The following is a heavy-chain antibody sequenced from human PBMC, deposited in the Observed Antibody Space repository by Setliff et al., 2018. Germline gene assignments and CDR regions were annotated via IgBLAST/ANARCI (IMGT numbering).Heavy chain of an antibody. CDR2: INTNTGNP. V-gene: IGHV7-4-1*02. J-gene: IGHJ3*02. CDR3: AREGEGSTFFPLDAFDI. D-gene: IGHD3-16*01. CDR1: GYTFTTYA. Sequence: GASVKVSCKASGYTFTTYAITWMRQAPGQGLEYMGWINTNTGNPDYAQGFTGRFVFSLDTSVSTAYLQISSLKAEDTAMYYCAREGEGSTFFPLDAFDIWGQGTMVTVSS.